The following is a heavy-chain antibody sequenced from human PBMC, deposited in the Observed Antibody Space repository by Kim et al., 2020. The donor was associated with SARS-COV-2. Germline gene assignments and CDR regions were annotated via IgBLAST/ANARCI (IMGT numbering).Heavy chain of an antibody. CDR1: GFTFNNYA. J-gene: IGHJ6*02. V-gene: IGHV3-23*01. D-gene: IGHD2-15*01. CDR3: AKAGGSLLKGYGVDV. Sequence: GGSLRLSCAASGFTFNNYAMSWVRQAPGKGLEWVSSISSTGANTYHADSVKGLFTISRDNSKNTVYLQMNGLRADDTALYYCAKAGGSLLKGYGVDVWGQGTPVTVSS. CDR2: ISSTGANT.